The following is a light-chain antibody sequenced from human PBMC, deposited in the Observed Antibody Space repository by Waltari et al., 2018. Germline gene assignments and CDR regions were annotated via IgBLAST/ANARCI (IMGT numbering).Light chain of an antibody. J-gene: IGLJ2*01. V-gene: IGLV1-47*01. Sequence: QSVLTQPPSASGTPGQRVTISCSGSSSNIGSNVVNWYQQVPGTTPKLLIYRNDQRPLGVPDRCSGSKSGTSASLAISGLRSEDEADYYCAAWDDKLGGRWEFGGGTKLTVL. CDR1: SSNIGSNV. CDR3: AAWDDKLGGRWE. CDR2: RND.